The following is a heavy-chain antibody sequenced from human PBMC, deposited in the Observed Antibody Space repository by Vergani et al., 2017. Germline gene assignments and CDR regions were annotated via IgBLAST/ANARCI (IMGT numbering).Heavy chain of an antibody. J-gene: IGHJ6*02. CDR3: ARDPRGYGGDPEDYCYGMDV. Sequence: QVQLVQSGAEVKKPGSSVKVSCKASGATFRSNTISWVRQVPGQGLEWMGRIIPVLGKTKYAQDFQGRLTIIADTSTSTAYMELTSLRSQDTAVYYCARDPRGYGGDPEDYCYGMDVWGQGTTVTVSS. CDR2: IIPVLGKT. D-gene: IGHD2-21*02. CDR1: GATFRSNT. V-gene: IGHV1-69*08.